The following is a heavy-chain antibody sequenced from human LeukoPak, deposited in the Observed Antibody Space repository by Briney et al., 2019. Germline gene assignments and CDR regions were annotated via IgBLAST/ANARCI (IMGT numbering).Heavy chain of an antibody. CDR3: TRDQTPYY. J-gene: IGHJ4*02. CDR1: GFTFGDYA. Sequence: GGSLRLSCTTSGFTFGDYAMTWVRQAPGKGLEWVGFIRSEVYGGTPEYAASVKGRFTISRDDSKGIVYLQMNSLRPEDTAMYYCTRDQTPYYWGQGTLVTVSS. CDR2: IRSEVYGGTP. V-gene: IGHV3-49*04.